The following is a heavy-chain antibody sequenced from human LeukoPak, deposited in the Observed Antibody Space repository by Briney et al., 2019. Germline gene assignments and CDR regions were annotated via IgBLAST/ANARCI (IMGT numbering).Heavy chain of an antibody. Sequence: GGSLRLSCAASGFSFISTSIHWVRQAPGKGLEWLSYSSTVTGNIYYADSVKGRFAISRNNAKSSLYLQMSSLRAEDTAVYFCATTGNFYDMDVWGKGTTVTVSS. CDR1: GFSFISTS. CDR3: ATTGNFYDMDV. D-gene: IGHD1-1*01. CDR2: SSTVTGNI. V-gene: IGHV3-48*04. J-gene: IGHJ6*03.